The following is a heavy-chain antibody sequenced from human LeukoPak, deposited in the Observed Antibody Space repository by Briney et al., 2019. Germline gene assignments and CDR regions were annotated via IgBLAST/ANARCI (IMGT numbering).Heavy chain of an antibody. V-gene: IGHV4-4*02. D-gene: IGHD6-6*01. CDR1: GGSISSSNW. CDR2: IYHSGST. J-gene: IGHJ4*02. CDR3: ARGGRSSSSLNFDF. Sequence: PSETLSLTCAVSGGSISSSNWWSWIRQPPGKGLEWIGEIYHSGSTNYNPSLKSRVTISVDKSKTQFSLKLSSVTAADTAVYYCARGGRSSSSLNFDFWGQGTLVTVSS.